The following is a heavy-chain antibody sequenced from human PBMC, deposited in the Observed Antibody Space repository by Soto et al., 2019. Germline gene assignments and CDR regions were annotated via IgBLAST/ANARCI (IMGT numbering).Heavy chain of an antibody. CDR2: INAGNGNT. D-gene: IGHD1-26*01. CDR1: GYTFTSYA. CDR3: ARGWEHDAFDI. J-gene: IGHJ3*02. V-gene: IGHV1-3*01. Sequence: QVQLVQSGAEVKKPGASVKVSCKASGYTFTSYAMHWVRQAPGQRLEWMGWINAGNGNTKYSQKFQGRVTITRDTSASTAYMELSSLRAEDTAVYYCARGWEHDAFDIWGQGTMVTVSS.